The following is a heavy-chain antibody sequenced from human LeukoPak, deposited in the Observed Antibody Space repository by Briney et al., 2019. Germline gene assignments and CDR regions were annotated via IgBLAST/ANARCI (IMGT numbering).Heavy chain of an antibody. CDR1: GFTFSSYA. Sequence: GGSLRLSCAASGFTFSSYAMSWVRQAPGKGLEWVSAISGSGGSTYYADSVKGRFTISRDNSKNTLYLQMNSLRAEDTAVYYCAKDNYYDSSGYFSKWYYFDYWGQGTLVTVS. J-gene: IGHJ4*02. CDR2: ISGSGGST. V-gene: IGHV3-23*01. D-gene: IGHD3-22*01. CDR3: AKDNYYDSSGYFSKWYYFDY.